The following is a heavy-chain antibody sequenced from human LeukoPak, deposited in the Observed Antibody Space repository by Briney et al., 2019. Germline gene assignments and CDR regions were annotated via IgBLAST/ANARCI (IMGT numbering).Heavy chain of an antibody. D-gene: IGHD1-20*01. V-gene: IGHV3-30*02. J-gene: IGHJ4*02. CDR3: ATTYNWNPYYFDY. CDR2: IRYDGSNK. Sequence: AGGSLRLSCAASGFTFSSYGMHWVRQAPGKGLEWVAFIRYDGSNKYYADSVKGRFTISRDNSKNTLYLQMNSLRAEDTAVYYCATTYNWNPYYFDYWGQGTLVTVSS. CDR1: GFTFSSYG.